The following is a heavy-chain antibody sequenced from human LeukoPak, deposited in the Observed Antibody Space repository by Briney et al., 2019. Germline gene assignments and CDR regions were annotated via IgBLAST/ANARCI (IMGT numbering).Heavy chain of an antibody. CDR2: ISSSGSYI. CDR3: ASDILTPPFDY. V-gene: IGHV3-21*01. J-gene: IGHJ4*02. D-gene: IGHD3-9*01. CDR1: GFTFSSYS. Sequence: GGSLRLSCAASGFTFSSYSMNWVRQAPGKGLEWVSSISSSGSYIYYADSVKGRFTISRDNAKNSLYLQMNGLRAEDTAVYYCASDILTPPFDYWGQGTLVTVSS.